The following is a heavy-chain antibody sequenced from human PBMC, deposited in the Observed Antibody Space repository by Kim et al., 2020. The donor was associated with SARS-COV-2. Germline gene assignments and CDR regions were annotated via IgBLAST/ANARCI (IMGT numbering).Heavy chain of an antibody. CDR3: ARDPQGSSWYYYGMDV. CDR2: ISYDGSNK. CDR1: GFTFSSYA. V-gene: IGHV3-30*04. J-gene: IGHJ6*02. D-gene: IGHD6-13*01. Sequence: GGSLRLSCAASGFTFSSYAMHWVRQAPGKGLEWVAVISYDGSNKYYADSVKGRFTISRDNSKNTLYLQMNSLRAEDTAVYYCARDPQGSSWYYYGMDVLGQGTTVTVSS.